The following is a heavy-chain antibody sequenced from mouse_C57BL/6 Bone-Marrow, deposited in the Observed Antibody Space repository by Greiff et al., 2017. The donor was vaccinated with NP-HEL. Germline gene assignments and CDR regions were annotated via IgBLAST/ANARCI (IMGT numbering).Heavy chain of an antibody. CDR1: GFNIKDDY. V-gene: IGHV14-4*01. Sequence: VQLQQSGAELVRPGASVKLSCTASGFNIKDDYMHWVKQRPEQGLEWIGWIDPENGDTEYASKFQGKATITADTSSNTAYLQLSSLTSEDTAVYYCTSTYYGNPAWFAYWGQGTLVTVSA. D-gene: IGHD2-10*01. CDR3: TSTYYGNPAWFAY. J-gene: IGHJ3*01. CDR2: IDPENGDT.